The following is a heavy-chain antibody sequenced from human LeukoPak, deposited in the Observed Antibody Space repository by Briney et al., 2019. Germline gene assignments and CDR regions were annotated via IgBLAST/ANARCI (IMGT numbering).Heavy chain of an antibody. CDR3: ARSLSPYYDVTSAYWVWGY. V-gene: IGHV4-34*01. CDR2: INQSGGT. Sequence: SETLSLTCAVSGESFSGYYWSWLRQPPGKGLEWIGEINQSGGTNYNPSFESRVSMSVDASKKQFSLQVKSVTAADGAVYYCARSLSPYYDVTSAYWVWGYWGQGTLVSISS. D-gene: IGHD3-16*01. J-gene: IGHJ4*02. CDR1: GESFSGYY.